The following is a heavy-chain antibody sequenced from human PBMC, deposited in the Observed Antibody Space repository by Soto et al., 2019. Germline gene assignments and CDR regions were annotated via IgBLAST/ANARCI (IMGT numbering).Heavy chain of an antibody. J-gene: IGHJ6*02. D-gene: IGHD3-10*01. CDR1: GGSFSGYY. CDR3: ARGGYYGSGRNGMDV. Sequence: SETLSLTCAVYGGSFSGYYWSWIRQPPGKGLEWIGEINHSGSTNYNPSLKSRVTISVDTSKNQFSPKLSSVTAADTAVYYCARGGYYGSGRNGMDVWGQGTTVTVSS. CDR2: INHSGST. V-gene: IGHV4-34*01.